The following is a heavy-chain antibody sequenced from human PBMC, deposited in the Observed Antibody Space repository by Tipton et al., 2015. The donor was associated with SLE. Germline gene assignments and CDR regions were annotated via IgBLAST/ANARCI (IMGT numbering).Heavy chain of an antibody. J-gene: IGHJ6*02. CDR3: AREVYSGSYYYYYGMYV. V-gene: IGHV1-18*01. Sequence: QLVQSGAEVKNPRASVKVSCKASGYTFTSYGISWVRQAPGQGLEWMGWISTYNGNTHYAQNLQGRVTMTTYTSTSTAYMELRSLRSDDTAVYYCAREVYSGSYYYYYGMYVWGQGTTVTISS. CDR1: GYTFTSYG. D-gene: IGHD3-10*01. CDR2: ISTYNGNT.